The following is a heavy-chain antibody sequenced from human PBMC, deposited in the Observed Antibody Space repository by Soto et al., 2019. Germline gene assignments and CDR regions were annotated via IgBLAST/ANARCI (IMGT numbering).Heavy chain of an antibody. J-gene: IGHJ5*02. CDR1: GGSISNSRYY. CDR3: ARDYYDSSDYTTNWFDP. Sequence: PSETLCLTCTVSGGSISNSRYYGAWIRQPPGKGLEWIGSIYHTGNTYYNPSLRSRVTISVDTSKNQFSLKLTSVTAADTAVYYCARDYYDSSDYTTNWFDPWGQGTLVTVSS. D-gene: IGHD3-22*01. V-gene: IGHV4-39*01. CDR2: IYHTGNT.